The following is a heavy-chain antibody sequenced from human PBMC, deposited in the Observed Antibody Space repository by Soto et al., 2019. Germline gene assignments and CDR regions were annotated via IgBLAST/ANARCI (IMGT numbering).Heavy chain of an antibody. CDR1: GGSISSGGYY. Sequence: QVQLQESGPGLVKPSQTLSLTCTVSGGSISSGGYYWSWIRQHPGKGLEWIGYIYYSGSTYYNPSLKSRVTISVDTSKNPFSLKLSSVTAADTAVYYCARSYGDSSGYYYYYYGMDVWGQGTTVTVSS. CDR3: ARSYGDSSGYYYYYYGMDV. V-gene: IGHV4-31*03. D-gene: IGHD4-17*01. CDR2: IYYSGST. J-gene: IGHJ6*02.